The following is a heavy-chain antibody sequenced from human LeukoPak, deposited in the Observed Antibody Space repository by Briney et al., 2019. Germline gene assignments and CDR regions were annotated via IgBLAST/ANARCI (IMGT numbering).Heavy chain of an antibody. V-gene: IGHV4-59*11. CDR1: GGSISSHY. CDR2: VLDNVRT. D-gene: IGHD5-18*01. Sequence: PSETLSLTCTVSGGSISSHYWSWVRQPPGKGLEWIGYVLDNVRTKDNPSLNSRFTLSADTSKYQFSLRLTSVTAADTAVYYCAAIKRGNIFGFFDFWGQGILVTVSS. J-gene: IGHJ4*02. CDR3: AAIKRGNIFGFFDF.